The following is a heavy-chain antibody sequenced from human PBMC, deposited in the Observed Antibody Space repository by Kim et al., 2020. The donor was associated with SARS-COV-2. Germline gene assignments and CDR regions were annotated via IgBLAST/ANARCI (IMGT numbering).Heavy chain of an antibody. J-gene: IGHJ4*02. CDR2: INHSGST. V-gene: IGHV4-34*01. D-gene: IGHD6-19*01. CDR3: ARGFFSSGWYLDY. CDR1: GGSFSGYY. Sequence: SETLSLTCAVYGGSFSGYYWSWIRQPPGKGLEWIGEINHSGSTNYNPSLKSRVTISVDTSKNQFSLKLSSVTAADTAVYYCARGFFSSGWYLDYWGQGTLVTVSS.